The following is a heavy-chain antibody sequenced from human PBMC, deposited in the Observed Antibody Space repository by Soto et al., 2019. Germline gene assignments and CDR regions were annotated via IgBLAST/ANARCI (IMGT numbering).Heavy chain of an antibody. CDR2: ISYDGSNK. CDR1: GFTFSSYG. CDR3: AKDSVVGSGGYYYAEPFDY. D-gene: IGHD3-22*01. Sequence: QVQLVESGGGVVQPGRSLSLSCAASGFTFSSYGMHCVRQAPGKGLEWVAVISYDGSNKYYADSVKGRFTISRDNSKNPLYLQMNILRAEDTAVYYCAKDSVVGSGGYYYAEPFDYWGHGTLVTVSS. J-gene: IGHJ4*01. V-gene: IGHV3-30*18.